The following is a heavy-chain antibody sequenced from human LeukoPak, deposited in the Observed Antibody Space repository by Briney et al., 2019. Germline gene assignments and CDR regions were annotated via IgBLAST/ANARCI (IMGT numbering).Heavy chain of an antibody. D-gene: IGHD3-22*01. J-gene: IGHJ5*02. Sequence: GGSLRLSCAASGFTFSSYWMSWVRQAPGKGLEWVANIKQDGSEKYYVDSVKGRFTISRDNAKNSLYLQMNSLRAEVTAVYYCARESYDSSGYDNWFDPWGQGTLVTVSS. CDR2: IKQDGSEK. V-gene: IGHV3-7*01. CDR3: ARESYDSSGYDNWFDP. CDR1: GFTFSSYW.